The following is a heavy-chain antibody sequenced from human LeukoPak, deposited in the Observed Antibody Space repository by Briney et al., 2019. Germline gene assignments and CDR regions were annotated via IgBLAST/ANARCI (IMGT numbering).Heavy chain of an antibody. CDR1: SGSLSDYY. D-gene: IGHD5-24*01. CDR3: ARVVGDGYSDY. CDR2: IYYRGST. J-gene: IGHJ4*02. V-gene: IGHV4-59*01. Sequence: SETLSLTCTVSSGSLSDYYWSWIRQPPGKGLEWIGYIYYRGSTKYNPPLKSRVAISVDTSKNQFSLKLNSVTAADTAVYYCARVVGDGYSDYWGQGTLVTVSS.